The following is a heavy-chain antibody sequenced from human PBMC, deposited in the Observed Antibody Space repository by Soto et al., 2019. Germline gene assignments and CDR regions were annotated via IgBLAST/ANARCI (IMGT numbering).Heavy chain of an antibody. D-gene: IGHD1-26*01. CDR2: ISYDGSNK. CDR1: GFTFSSYG. V-gene: IGHV3-30*18. CDR3: AKDKWELLTYFHY. Sequence: GGSLRLSCAASGFTFSSYGMHWVRQAPGKGLEWVAVISYDGSNKYYADSVKGRFTISRDNSKNTLYLQMNSLRAEDTAVYYCAKDKWELLTYFHYSGQGTLVTVSS. J-gene: IGHJ4*02.